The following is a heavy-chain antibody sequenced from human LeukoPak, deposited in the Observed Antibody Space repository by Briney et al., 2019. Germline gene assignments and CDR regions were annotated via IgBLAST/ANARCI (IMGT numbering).Heavy chain of an antibody. D-gene: IGHD6-13*01. Sequence: PGGALRLSRAAYGFTFDDYGMSWVRLAPGKGLEWVSGINWNGGSTGYADSVKGRFTISRDNAKNSLYLQMNSLRAEDTALYYCAMLRGIAAAGRGGWGQGTLVTVSS. CDR1: GFTFDDYG. V-gene: IGHV3-20*04. CDR3: AMLRGIAAAGRGG. J-gene: IGHJ4*02. CDR2: INWNGGST.